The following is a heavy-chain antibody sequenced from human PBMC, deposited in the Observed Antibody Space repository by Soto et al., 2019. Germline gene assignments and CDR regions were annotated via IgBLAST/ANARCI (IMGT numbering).Heavy chain of an antibody. CDR1: GFTFSSYA. Sequence: VQLVESGGGVVQPGRSLRLSCAASGFTFSSYAMHWVRQAPGKGLEWVAVLSYDGSNKYYADSVKGRFTISRDTSKNTLYLQMNSLRAEDTAVYYCARDKSPYSSGWHNRHYDYWFQGTLVTVSS. J-gene: IGHJ4*02. V-gene: IGHV3-30-3*01. CDR3: ARDKSPYSSGWHNRHYDY. D-gene: IGHD6-19*01. CDR2: LSYDGSNK.